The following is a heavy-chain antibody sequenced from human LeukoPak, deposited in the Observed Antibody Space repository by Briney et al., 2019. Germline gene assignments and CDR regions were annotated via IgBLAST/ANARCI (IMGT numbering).Heavy chain of an antibody. CDR3: ARDGPYYDFWSGYYTTFDY. CDR2: ISAYRGNT. D-gene: IGHD3-3*01. V-gene: IGHV1-18*01. Sequence: ASVKVSCKASGYTFTSYGISWVRQAAGQGLAWMGWISAYRGNTDYAQKLQGRITMTTDTSTSTAYMELRSLRSDDTAVYYCARDGPYYDFWSGYYTTFDYWGQGTLVTVSS. J-gene: IGHJ4*02. CDR1: GYTFTSYG.